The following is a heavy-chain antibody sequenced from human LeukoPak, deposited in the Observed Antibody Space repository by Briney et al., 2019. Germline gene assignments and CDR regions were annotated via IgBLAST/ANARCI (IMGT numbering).Heavy chain of an antibody. D-gene: IGHD3-22*01. Sequence: GRSLRLSCAASGFTFSSYGMHWVRQAPGKGLEWVAVISYDGSNKYYADSVKGRFTISRDNSKNTLYLQMNSLRAEDTAVCYRAKDQTDSSGPDYWGQGTLVTVSS. CDR2: ISYDGSNK. CDR1: GFTFSSYG. J-gene: IGHJ4*02. CDR3: AKDQTDSSGPDY. V-gene: IGHV3-30*18.